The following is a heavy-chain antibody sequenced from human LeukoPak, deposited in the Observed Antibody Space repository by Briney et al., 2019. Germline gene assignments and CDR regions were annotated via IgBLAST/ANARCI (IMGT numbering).Heavy chain of an antibody. V-gene: IGHV3-23*01. CDR3: ARDGLQIVVANWFDP. CDR2: ISGSGGST. D-gene: IGHD3-22*01. CDR1: GFTFSSYA. J-gene: IGHJ5*02. Sequence: GGSLRLSCAASGFTFSSYAMSWVRQAPGKGLEWVSAISGSGGSTYYADSVRGRFTISRDSSKNTLYLQMNSLRAEDTAVYYCARDGLQIVVANWFDPWGQGTLVTVSS.